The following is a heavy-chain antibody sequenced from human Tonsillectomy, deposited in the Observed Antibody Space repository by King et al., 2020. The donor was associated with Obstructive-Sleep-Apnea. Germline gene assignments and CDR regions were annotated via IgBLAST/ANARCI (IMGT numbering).Heavy chain of an antibody. CDR1: GFTFSNAW. CDR3: TTDLERENYYDSSGYYYFDY. Sequence: VQLVESGGGLVKPGGSLRLSCAASGFTFSNAWMSWVRQAPGKGLEWVGRIKSKTDGGTTDYAAPVKGRFTISRDDSKNTLYLQMNSLKTEDTAVYYCTTDLERENYYDSSGYYYFDYWGQGTLVTVSS. D-gene: IGHD3-22*01. CDR2: IKSKTDGGTT. V-gene: IGHV3-15*01. J-gene: IGHJ4*02.